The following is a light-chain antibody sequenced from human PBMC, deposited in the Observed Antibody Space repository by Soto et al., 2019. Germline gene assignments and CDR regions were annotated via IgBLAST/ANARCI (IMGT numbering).Light chain of an antibody. Sequence: DIQVTQSPSTLSASVGDRVTITCRASQGISSYLAWYQQKPGKAPKLLIYAASTLQSGVPSRFSGSGSGTDFTLTISSLQPEDFATYYCQQLNSYPLTFGGGTRWIS. CDR3: QQLNSYPLT. CDR1: QGISSY. J-gene: IGKJ4*01. V-gene: IGKV1-9*01. CDR2: AAS.